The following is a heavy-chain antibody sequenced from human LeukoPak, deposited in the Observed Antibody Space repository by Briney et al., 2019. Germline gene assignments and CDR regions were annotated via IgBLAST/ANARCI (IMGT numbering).Heavy chain of an antibody. V-gene: IGHV1-2*02. CDR3: ARGRWLQLWGDY. CDR2: INSNTGDT. J-gene: IGHJ4*02. Sequence: ASVKVSCKASGYTFTDYYIHWVRQAPGQGPEWMGWINSNTGDTKYAQKFQDRVTLTQDTSISTAYMELSRLESDDTAVFYCARGRWLQLWGDYWGQGTQLTVSS. CDR1: GYTFTDYY. D-gene: IGHD5-18*01.